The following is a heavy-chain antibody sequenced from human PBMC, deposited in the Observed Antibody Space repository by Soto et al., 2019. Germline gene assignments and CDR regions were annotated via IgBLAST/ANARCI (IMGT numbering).Heavy chain of an antibody. CDR1: GDSISSGNW. D-gene: IGHD6-13*01. J-gene: IGHJ4*02. Sequence: QVQLQESGPGLVQPSGTLSLTCAVFGDSISSGNWWSWVRQPPGKGLEWIGEIYHSGSTNYNPSLRSRVTMSVDKCKNQFSLNVNSVTAADTAMYYCARGSRGSWYIDWGQGTLVTVSS. CDR3: ARGSRGSWYID. CDR2: IYHSGST. V-gene: IGHV4-4*02.